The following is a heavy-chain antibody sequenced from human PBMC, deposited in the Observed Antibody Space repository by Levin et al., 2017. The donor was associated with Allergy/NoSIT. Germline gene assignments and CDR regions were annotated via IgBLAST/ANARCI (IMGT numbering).Heavy chain of an antibody. CDR3: ARGTVWSAFDI. Sequence: PSETLSLTCTVSGGSISSSSYYWGWIRQPPGKGLEWIGSIYYSGSTYYNPSLKSRVTISVDTSKNQFSLKLSSVTAADTAVYYCARGTVWSAFDIWGQGTMVTVSS. CDR1: GGSISSSSYY. J-gene: IGHJ3*02. CDR2: IYYSGST. V-gene: IGHV4-39*01. D-gene: IGHD1/OR15-1a*01.